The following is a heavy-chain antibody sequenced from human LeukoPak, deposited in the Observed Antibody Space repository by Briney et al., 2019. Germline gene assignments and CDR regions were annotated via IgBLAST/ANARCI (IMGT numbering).Heavy chain of an antibody. V-gene: IGHV4-4*07. D-gene: IGHD2-2*01. CDR2: IYSSGST. J-gene: IGHJ4*02. CDR1: GGSISSYC. CDR3: ARDCTSTSCYFGY. Sequence: PSETLSLTCTVSGGSISSYCWSWIRQPAGMGLEWTGRIYSSGSTNYNPSLKSRVTMSVDTSKNQFSLKLSSVTAADTAVYYCARDCTSTSCYFGYWGQGTLVTVSS.